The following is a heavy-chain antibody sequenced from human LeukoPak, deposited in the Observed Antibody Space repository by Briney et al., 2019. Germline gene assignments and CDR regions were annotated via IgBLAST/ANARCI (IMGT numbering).Heavy chain of an antibody. CDR3: ARGPRKITPEYYFDY. J-gene: IGHJ4*02. Sequence: GGSLRLSCAASGFTFSNYGMRWVRQAPGKGLEWVAVIWYDGSNKYYVDSVKGRFTISRDNSKNTLYLQMNSLRAEDTAVYSCARGPRKITPEYYFDYWGQGTLVTVSS. D-gene: IGHD4-23*01. CDR2: IWYDGSNK. CDR1: GFTFSNYG. V-gene: IGHV3-33*01.